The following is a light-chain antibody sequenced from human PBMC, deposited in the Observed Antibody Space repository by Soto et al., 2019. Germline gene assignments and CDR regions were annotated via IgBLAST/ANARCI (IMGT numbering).Light chain of an antibody. J-gene: IGKJ3*01. CDR2: GAS. CDR3: QNFGDSPFT. V-gene: IGKV3-20*01. Sequence: EIVLMQSPDTLSLSPGERATLSCRASETISSHYIAWYQQKPGQAPRLLIFGASTRATGIPDRFSGSWSGKDFTLTINKLEPEDFGGYYCQNFGDSPFTFGPGTKVDIK. CDR1: ETISSHY.